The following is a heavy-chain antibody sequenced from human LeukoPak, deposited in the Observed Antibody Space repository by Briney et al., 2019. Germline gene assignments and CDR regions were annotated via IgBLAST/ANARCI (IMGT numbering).Heavy chain of an antibody. D-gene: IGHD1-26*01. CDR2: ISSSSSYI. CDR1: GFTFSSYS. J-gene: IGHJ6*02. CDR3: ARVKVGESWRELDV. V-gene: IGHV3-21*01. Sequence: GGSLRLSCAASGFTFSSYSMNWVRQAPGKGLEWVSSISSSSSYIYYADSVKGRFTISRDNAKNSLYLQMNSLRAEDTAVYYCARVKVGESWRELDVWGQGTTVTVSS.